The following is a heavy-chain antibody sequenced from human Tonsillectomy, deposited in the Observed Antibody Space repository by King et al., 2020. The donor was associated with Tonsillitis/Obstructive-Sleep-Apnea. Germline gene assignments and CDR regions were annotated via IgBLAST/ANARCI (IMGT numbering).Heavy chain of an antibody. CDR3: ASVVRGDNGAYFDY. CDR2: IYYSGST. Sequence: PLQESGPGLVEPSETLSLSCTVSGASISSSRYFWGWIRQAPGKGLEWIGNIYYSGSTYYNPSLKSRVTLTIDTSKNQFSLKLASVTATDTAVYYCASVVRGDNGAYFDYWGQGTLVTVSS. CDR1: GASISSSRYF. V-gene: IGHV4-39*01. D-gene: IGHD2-21*02. J-gene: IGHJ4*02.